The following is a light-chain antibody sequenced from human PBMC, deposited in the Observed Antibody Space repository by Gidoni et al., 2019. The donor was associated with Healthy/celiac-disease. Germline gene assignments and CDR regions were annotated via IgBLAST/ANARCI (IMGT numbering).Light chain of an antibody. V-gene: IGKV3-11*01. CDR3: QQRTDWQYT. CDR2: AAS. J-gene: IGKJ2*01. Sequence: EIVLTQSPATLSLSPGERATLSCRATQSVNSYLAWYQQKPGQAPRLLIKAASNRATGIPARFSGRGSGTDFTLSISSLEPEDFAVYYCQQRTDWQYTFXXXTKLEIK. CDR1: QSVNSY.